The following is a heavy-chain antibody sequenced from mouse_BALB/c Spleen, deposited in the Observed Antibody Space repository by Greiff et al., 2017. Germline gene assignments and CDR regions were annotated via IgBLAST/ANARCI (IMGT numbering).Heavy chain of an antibody. Sequence: DVQLVESGGGLVQPGGSRKLSCAASGFTFSSFGMHWVRQAPEKGLEWVAYISSGSSTIYYADTVKGRFTISRDNPKNTLFLQMTSLRSEDTAMYYCARARREASDTWGEGATLTVSS. CDR2: ISSGSSTI. CDR3: ARARREASDT. J-gene: IGHJ2*01. V-gene: IGHV5-17*02. D-gene: IGHD6-1*01. CDR1: GFTFSSFG.